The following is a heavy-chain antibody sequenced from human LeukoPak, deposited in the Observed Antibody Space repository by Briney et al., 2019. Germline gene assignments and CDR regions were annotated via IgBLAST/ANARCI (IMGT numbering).Heavy chain of an antibody. V-gene: IGHV1-2*06. J-gene: IGHJ3*02. CDR1: GYTFTSYY. D-gene: IGHD3-22*01. CDR3: ARDDRGDAFDI. CDR2: INPNSGGT. Sequence: GASVKVSCKASGYTFTSYYMHWVRQAPGQGLEWMGRINPNSGGTNYAQKFQGRVTMTRDTSISTAYMELSRLRSDDTAVYYCARDDRGDAFDIWGQGTMVAVSS.